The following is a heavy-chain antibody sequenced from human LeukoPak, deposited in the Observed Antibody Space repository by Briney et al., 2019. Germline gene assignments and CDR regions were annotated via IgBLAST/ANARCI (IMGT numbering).Heavy chain of an antibody. J-gene: IGHJ5*02. Sequence: SETLPLTCAVYGGSFSGYYWSWIRQPPGKGLEWIGEINHSGSTNYNPSLKSRVTISVDTSKNQFSLKLSSVTAADTAVYYCARGRYCSGGSCSFDPWGQGTLVTVSS. D-gene: IGHD2-15*01. CDR3: ARGRYCSGGSCSFDP. V-gene: IGHV4-34*01. CDR2: INHSGST. CDR1: GGSFSGYY.